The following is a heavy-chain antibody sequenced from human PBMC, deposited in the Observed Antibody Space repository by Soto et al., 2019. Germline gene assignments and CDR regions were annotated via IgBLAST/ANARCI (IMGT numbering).Heavy chain of an antibody. Sequence: QVQLVQSGAEVKKPGASVKVSCKASGYTFTSYGISWVRQAPGQGLEWMGWISAYNGNTNYAQKLQGRVTMTTDTPTSTAYMELRSLRSDDTAVYYCARDGVVVAANYYYGMDVWGQGTTVTVSS. J-gene: IGHJ6*02. D-gene: IGHD2-15*01. CDR1: GYTFTSYG. CDR2: ISAYNGNT. V-gene: IGHV1-18*01. CDR3: ARDGVVVAANYYYGMDV.